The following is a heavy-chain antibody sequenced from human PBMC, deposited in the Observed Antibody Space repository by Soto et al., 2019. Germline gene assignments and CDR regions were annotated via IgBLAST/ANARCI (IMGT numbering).Heavy chain of an antibody. J-gene: IGHJ4*02. D-gene: IGHD5-12*01. V-gene: IGHV1-3*01. Sequence: QVQLVQSGAEVKKPGASVKVSCEASGYTFNNYAMHWVRQAPGQRLEWMGYISGGNGNTKYSEKLEGRVAITRDTSASTDYLELSSLSSEDTAVYYCARWSGYDCYLDYLGQGTLVIVSS. CDR2: ISGGNGNT. CDR1: GYTFNNYA. CDR3: ARWSGYDCYLDY.